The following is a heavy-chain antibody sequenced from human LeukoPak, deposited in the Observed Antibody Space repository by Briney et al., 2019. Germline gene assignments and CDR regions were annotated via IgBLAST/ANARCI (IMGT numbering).Heavy chain of an antibody. CDR2: IYYSGST. V-gene: IGHV4-39*01. CDR3: AINSGWENYYYYYYMDV. J-gene: IGHJ6*03. CDR1: GDSISSSSYY. D-gene: IGHD6-19*01. Sequence: PSETLSLTCTVSGDSISSSSYYWGWIRQPPGKGLEWIGSIYYSGSTYYNPFLKSRVTISVDTSKNQFSLNLSSVTAADTAVYYCAINSGWENYYYYYYMDVWGKGTTVTVSS.